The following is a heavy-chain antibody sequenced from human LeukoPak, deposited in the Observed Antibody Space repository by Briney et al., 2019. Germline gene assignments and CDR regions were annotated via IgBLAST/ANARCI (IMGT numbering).Heavy chain of an antibody. CDR1: GGSYSGYY. V-gene: IGHV4-34*01. J-gene: IGHJ4*02. Sequence: SETLSLTCAVYGGSYSGYYWSWIRQPPGKGLEWIGEINHSGSTNYNPSLKSRVTISVDTSKNQFSLKLSSVTAADTAVYYCARGRYSGSYGKVFDYWGQGTLVTVSS. CDR3: ARGRYSGSYGKVFDY. D-gene: IGHD1-26*01. CDR2: INHSGST.